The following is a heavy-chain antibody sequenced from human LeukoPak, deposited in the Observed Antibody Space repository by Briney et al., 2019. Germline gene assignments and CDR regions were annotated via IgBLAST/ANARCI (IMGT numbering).Heavy chain of an antibody. CDR3: ARGPQWLVATTADADGFDI. CDR1: GFTFRTYG. CDR2: IWNDGSKE. J-gene: IGHJ3*02. V-gene: IGHV3-33*01. D-gene: IGHD5-12*01. Sequence: GRSLRLSCAASGFTFRTYGMNWVRQAPGKGLEWVAVIWNDGSKESYADSAKGRFTISRDNSKNTVDLQMNSLRVEDTAVYYCARGPQWLVATTADADGFDIWGQGTVVIVSS.